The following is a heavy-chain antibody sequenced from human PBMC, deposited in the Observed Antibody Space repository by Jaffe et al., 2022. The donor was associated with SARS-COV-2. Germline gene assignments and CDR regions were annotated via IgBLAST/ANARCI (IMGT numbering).Heavy chain of an antibody. D-gene: IGHD6-13*01. J-gene: IGHJ3*02. V-gene: IGHV3-9*01. CDR2: ISWNSGSI. CDR1: GFTFDDYA. Sequence: EVQLVESGGGLVQPGRSLRLSCAASGFTFDDYAMHWVRQAPGKGLEWVSGISWNSGSIGYADSVKGRFTISRDNAKNSLYLQMNSLRAEDTALYYCAKEAMMQDGSWYSDAFDIWGQGTMVTVSS. CDR3: AKEAMMQDGSWYSDAFDI.